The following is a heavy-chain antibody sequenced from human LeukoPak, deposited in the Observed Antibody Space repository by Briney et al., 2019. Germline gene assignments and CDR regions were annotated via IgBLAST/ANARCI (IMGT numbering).Heavy chain of an antibody. CDR2: IYYSGST. D-gene: IGHD6-13*01. CDR1: GGSISSHC. CDR3: ARGTHSSSWYDWFDP. V-gene: IGHV4-59*11. Sequence: SETLSLTCTVSGGSISSHCWSWIRQPPGKGLEWIGYIYYSGSTNYNPSLKSRVTISIDTSKNQFSLKLSSVTAADTAVYYCARGTHSSSWYDWFDPWGQGTLVTVSS. J-gene: IGHJ5*02.